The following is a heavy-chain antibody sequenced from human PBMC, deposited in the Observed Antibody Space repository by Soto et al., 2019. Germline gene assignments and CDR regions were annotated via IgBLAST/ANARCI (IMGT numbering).Heavy chain of an antibody. CDR1: GNTGTVSSHY. D-gene: IGHD5-12*01. Sequence: SETLSLTCTVSGNTGTVSSHYWSWIRQPPGKGLEWIGYIYYSGNTDYNPSLKSRVTISLDTSRNQFSLKLNSVTAADTAVYFCATAVASFDYWGQGTLVTVSS. CDR3: ATAVASFDY. J-gene: IGHJ4*02. V-gene: IGHV4-59*02. CDR2: IYYSGNT.